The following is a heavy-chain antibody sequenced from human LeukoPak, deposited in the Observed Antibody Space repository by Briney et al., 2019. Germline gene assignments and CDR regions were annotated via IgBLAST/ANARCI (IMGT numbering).Heavy chain of an antibody. CDR3: ARSTAAAVFDY. J-gene: IGHJ4*02. Sequence: ASVKVSRMASGYTFTSYDINWVRQATGQGLEWMGWMNPNSGNTVYAQTFQGRVTMNRNNSISTAYMELSSLRSEDKAVYYCARSTAAAVFDYWGQGTLVTVSS. CDR1: GYTFTSYD. CDR2: MNPNSGNT. D-gene: IGHD6-13*01. V-gene: IGHV1-8*01.